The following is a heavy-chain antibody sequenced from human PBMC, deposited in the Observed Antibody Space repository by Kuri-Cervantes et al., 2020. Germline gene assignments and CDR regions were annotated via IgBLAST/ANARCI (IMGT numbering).Heavy chain of an antibody. J-gene: IGHJ4*02. Sequence: GGSLRLSCAASGFTFSDCYMSWIRQAPGKGLEWVSYISSSGSTIYYADSVKGRFTISRDNAKNSLYLQMNSLGAEDTAVYYCANWGDDYGDYFDYWGQGTLVTVSS. CDR1: GFTFSDCY. CDR3: ANWGDDYGDYFDY. CDR2: ISSSGSTI. V-gene: IGHV3-11*01. D-gene: IGHD4-17*01.